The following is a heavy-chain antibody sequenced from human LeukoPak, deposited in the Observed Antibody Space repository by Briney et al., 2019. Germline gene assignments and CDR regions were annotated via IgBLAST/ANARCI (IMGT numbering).Heavy chain of an antibody. Sequence: GRSLRLSCAASGFTFDDYAMHWVRQAPGKGLEWVSGISWNSGSIGYADSVKGRFTISRDNAKNSLYLQMNSLRAEDTALYYCAKDISSPLNYWGQGTLVTVSS. J-gene: IGHJ4*02. V-gene: IGHV3-9*01. CDR2: ISWNSGSI. CDR1: GFTFDDYA. CDR3: AKDISSPLNY.